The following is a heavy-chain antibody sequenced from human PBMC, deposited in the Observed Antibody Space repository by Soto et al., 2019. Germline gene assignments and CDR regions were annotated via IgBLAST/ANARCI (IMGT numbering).Heavy chain of an antibody. CDR2: IHDSGTS. CDR3: ARSQGYYNFSSPYTYEMDV. J-gene: IGHJ6*02. CDR1: GGSISSYY. V-gene: IGHV4-59*01. Sequence: SETLSLTCIVSGGSISSYYWSWIRQPPGEGLEWIGHIHDSGTSNYNPSLRSRVTISVDTSKNHFSLKLSSVTAADTAVYYCARSQGYYNFSSPYTYEMDVWGHGSTVTVSS. D-gene: IGHD3-9*01.